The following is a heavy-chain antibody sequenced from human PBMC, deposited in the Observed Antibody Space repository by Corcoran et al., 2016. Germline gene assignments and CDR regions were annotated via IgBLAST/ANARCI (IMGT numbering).Heavy chain of an antibody. J-gene: IGHJ2*01. V-gene: IGHV4-31*03. CDR3: ARGNTVQTSRRGWYFDL. CDR2: IYYSGST. CDR1: GGSISSGGYY. D-gene: IGHD4-17*01. Sequence: QVQLQESGPGLVKPSQTLSLTCTVSGGSISSGGYYWSWIRQHPGKGLGWIGYIYYSGSTYYNPSLKSRVTISVDTSKNQFSLKLSSVTAADTAVYYCARGNTVQTSRRGWYFDLWGRGTLVTVSS.